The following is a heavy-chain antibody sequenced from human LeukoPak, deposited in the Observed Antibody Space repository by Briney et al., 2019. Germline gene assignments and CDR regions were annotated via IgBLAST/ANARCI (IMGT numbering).Heavy chain of an antibody. CDR1: GGSISSGGYY. CDR3: ASPSSNYYYYGMDV. J-gene: IGHJ6*02. CDR2: IYYSGST. Sequence: NPSETLSLTCTVSGGSISSGGYYWSWIRQHPGKGLEWIGYIYYSGSTYYNPSLKSRVTISVDTSKNQFSLKLSSVTAADTAVYYCASPSSNYYYYGMDVWGQGTTVTVSS. V-gene: IGHV4-31*03.